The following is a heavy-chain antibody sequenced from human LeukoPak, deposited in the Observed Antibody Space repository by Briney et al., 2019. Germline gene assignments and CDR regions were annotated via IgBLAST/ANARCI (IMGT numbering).Heavy chain of an antibody. CDR3: ARENAEVVPGYFDY. D-gene: IGHD2-15*01. CDR1: GGSISSGGYY. J-gene: IGHJ4*02. V-gene: IGHV4-31*03. CDR2: IYYSGST. Sequence: SETLSLTCTVSGGSISSGGYYWSWIRQHPGKGLEWIGYIYYSGSTYYNPSLKSRVTISVDTSKNQFSLKLSSVTAADTAVYYCARENAEVVPGYFDYWGQGTLVTVSS.